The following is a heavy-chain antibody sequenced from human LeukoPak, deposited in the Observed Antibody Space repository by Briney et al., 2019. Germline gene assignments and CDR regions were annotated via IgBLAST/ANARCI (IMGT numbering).Heavy chain of an antibody. D-gene: IGHD6-13*01. Sequence: SETLSLTRSVSGYSISSGYYWGWIRQPPGKGLEWIASIFHSGSAYYKSSLKSRVTISVDTSKNQISLKLSSVTAADTAVYYCARNRGRAAAGPGGYYYYYMDVWGKGTTVTVSS. J-gene: IGHJ6*03. CDR2: IFHSGSA. CDR3: ARNRGRAAAGPGGYYYYYMDV. CDR1: GYSISSGYY. V-gene: IGHV4-38-2*01.